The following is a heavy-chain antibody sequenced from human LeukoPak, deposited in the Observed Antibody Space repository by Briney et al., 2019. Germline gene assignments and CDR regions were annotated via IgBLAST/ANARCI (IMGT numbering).Heavy chain of an antibody. CDR3: ARVGYYDSSPPFDY. CDR1: GGSISSGGYY. Sequence: PSETLSLTCTVSGGSISSGGYYWSWIRQHPGKGLEWIGYIYYSGSTYYNPSLKSRVTISVDTSKNQFSLKLSSVTAADTAVYYCARVGYYDSSPPFDYWGQGTLVTVSS. D-gene: IGHD3-22*01. J-gene: IGHJ4*02. V-gene: IGHV4-31*03. CDR2: IYYSGST.